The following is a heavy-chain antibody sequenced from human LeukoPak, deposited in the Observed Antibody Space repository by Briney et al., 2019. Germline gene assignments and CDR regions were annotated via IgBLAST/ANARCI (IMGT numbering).Heavy chain of an antibody. Sequence: SVKVSCKASGGTFSSYAISWVRQAPGQGLEWMGGIIPIFGTANYAQKFQGRVTITTDESTSTACMELSSLRSEDTAVYYCARGTAYYYDSSGYYYFDYWGQGTLVTVSS. D-gene: IGHD3-22*01. CDR1: GGTFSSYA. J-gene: IGHJ4*02. V-gene: IGHV1-69*05. CDR3: ARGTAYYYDSSGYYYFDY. CDR2: IIPIFGTA.